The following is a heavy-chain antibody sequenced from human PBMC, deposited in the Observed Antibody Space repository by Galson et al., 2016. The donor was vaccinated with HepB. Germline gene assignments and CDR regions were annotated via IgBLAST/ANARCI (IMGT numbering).Heavy chain of an antibody. V-gene: IGHV3-48*02. CDR3: ARDSGSFCSPPDY. Sequence: SLRLSCAASGFTFSSYSMNWVRQAPGKGLEYISYIGTSSSRIYYADSVKGRFTISRDNAKNSLYLQMNNLRDEDTAVYYCARDSGSFCSPPDYWGQGTLVTVSS. J-gene: IGHJ4*02. CDR2: IGTSSSRI. D-gene: IGHD2-15*01. CDR1: GFTFSSYS.